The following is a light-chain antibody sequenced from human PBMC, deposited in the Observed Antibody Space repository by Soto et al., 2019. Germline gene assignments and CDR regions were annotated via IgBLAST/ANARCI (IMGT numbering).Light chain of an antibody. CDR1: LSVSSY. Sequence: EIVLTQSPATLSLSPGNRATLSCRASLSVSSYLAWYQQKPGQAPRLLIYDASNRATGIPARFSGSGSGTDFTLTITSLVPEDCAVYYCQQRSNLPSNFGGGTKVEIK. V-gene: IGKV3-11*01. CDR3: QQRSNLPSN. J-gene: IGKJ4*01. CDR2: DAS.